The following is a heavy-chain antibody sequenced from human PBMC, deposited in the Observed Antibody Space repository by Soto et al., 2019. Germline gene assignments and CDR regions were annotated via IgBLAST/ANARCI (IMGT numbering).Heavy chain of an antibody. CDR1: GGSISSGGYY. CDR2: ISYSGST. V-gene: IGHV4-31*03. CDR3: ARGVLH. J-gene: IGHJ4*01. Sequence: QVQLQESGPGLVQPSQTLSLTCTVSGGSISSGGYYWSWIRQHPGTGLEWIGHISYSGSTYYNTSVKRRITLSVDTSRNQFSAIVNSGTAADTAVYYCARGVLHWGQGTLVTVSS.